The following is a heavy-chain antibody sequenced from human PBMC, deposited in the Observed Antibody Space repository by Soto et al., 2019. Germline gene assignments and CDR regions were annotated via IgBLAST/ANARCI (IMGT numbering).Heavy chain of an antibody. CDR3: ARDRWLKRIATAGKSYITDYHYFGMDV. CDR1: GFTFSSNW. V-gene: IGHV3-7*04. Sequence: GGSLRLSCVASGFTFSSNWMSWVRQAPGKGLEWVANIKQDGSEKHYVDSVKGRLTISRDNAKDSLYLQLNSLRAEDTAVYYCARDRWLKRIATAGKSYITDYHYFGMDVWGQGTTVTVSS. CDR2: IKQDGSEK. D-gene: IGHD6-13*01. J-gene: IGHJ6*02.